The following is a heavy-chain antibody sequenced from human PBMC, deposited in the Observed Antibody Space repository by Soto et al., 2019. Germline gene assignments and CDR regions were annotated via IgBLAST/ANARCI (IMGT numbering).Heavy chain of an antibody. Sequence: EVQVLESGGGLVQPGGSLSLSCEGSGLTVSSHAITWIRQAPGKGPEWVSTVTADGGTYYADSVKGRFAMSRDTSENTLYLQMNSLGAEDTAAYYCAPHVSCSGGSCQYDAFAIRGQGTMVTVSS. D-gene: IGHD2-15*01. CDR1: GLTVSSHA. CDR3: APHVSCSGGSCQYDAFAI. J-gene: IGHJ3*02. CDR2: VTADGGT. V-gene: IGHV3-23*01.